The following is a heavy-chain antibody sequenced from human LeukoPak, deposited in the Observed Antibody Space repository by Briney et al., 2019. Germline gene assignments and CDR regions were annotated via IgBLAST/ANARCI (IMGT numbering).Heavy chain of an antibody. CDR2: IIPIFGTA. D-gene: IGHD6-19*01. CDR1: GGTFSSYA. CDR3: ARGLGSSGPYYYYYYYMDV. J-gene: IGHJ6*03. Sequence: ASVKVSCKASGGTFSSYAISWVRQAPGQGLEWMGGIIPIFGTANYAQKFQGRVTITADESTSTAYMELSSLRSEDTAVYYCARGLGSSGPYYYYYYYMDVWGKGTTVTISS. V-gene: IGHV1-69*13.